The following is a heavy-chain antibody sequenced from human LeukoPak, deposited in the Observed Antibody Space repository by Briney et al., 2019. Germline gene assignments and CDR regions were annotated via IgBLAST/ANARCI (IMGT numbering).Heavy chain of an antibody. Sequence: PSQTLSLTCTVSGVSISSGSYYWSWIRQPAGKGLEWIGRIYTSGSTNYNPSIKSRVTITVDTSKNQFSLKLSSVTAADTAVYYCARDSEVGVYYDTYWGQGTLVTVSS. D-gene: IGHD3-3*01. CDR2: IYTSGST. J-gene: IGHJ4*02. V-gene: IGHV4-61*02. CDR1: GVSISSGSYY. CDR3: ARDSEVGVYYDTY.